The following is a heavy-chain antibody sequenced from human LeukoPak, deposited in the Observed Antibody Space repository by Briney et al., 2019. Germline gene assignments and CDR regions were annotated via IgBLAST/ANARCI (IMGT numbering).Heavy chain of an antibody. CDR3: ARDMHPTAPFDY. CDR2: MNPNSGNT. V-gene: IGHV1-8*01. J-gene: IGHJ4*02. D-gene: IGHD1-26*01. Sequence: ASVKVSCKASGYTFTSYDINWVRQATGQGLEWMGWMNPNSGNTGYAQKFQGRVTMTRNTSISTAYMELSSLRSEDTAVYYCARDMHPTAPFDYWGQGTLVTVSS. CDR1: GYTFTSYD.